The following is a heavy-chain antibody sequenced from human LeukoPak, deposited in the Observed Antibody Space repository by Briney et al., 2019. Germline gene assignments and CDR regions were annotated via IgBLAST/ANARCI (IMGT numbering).Heavy chain of an antibody. D-gene: IGHD6-6*01. CDR2: IYPGDSDT. V-gene: IGHV5-51*01. CDR1: GYSXTXYW. CDR3: ATSRYEAARPYYYHYGMDV. Sequence: GESLKISCKGSGYSXTXYWIGXXXXXPGKGLEWMGIIYPGDSDTRYSPSFQGQVTISADKSISTAYLQWSSLKASDTAMYYCATSRYEAARPYYYHYGMDVWGQGTTVTVSS. J-gene: IGHJ6*02.